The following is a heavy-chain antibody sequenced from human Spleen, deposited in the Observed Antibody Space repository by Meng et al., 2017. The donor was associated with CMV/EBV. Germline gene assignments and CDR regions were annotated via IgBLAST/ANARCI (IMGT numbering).Heavy chain of an antibody. V-gene: IGHV5-51*01. J-gene: IGHJ4*02. D-gene: IGHD3-3*02. CDR2: IYPGDSDT. Sequence: CQGSGYIYNDYWIGWVRQMPGKGLEWMGIIYPGDSDTRYSPLFQGQVTISVDKSTTTAYLQWNSLKASDTAMYYCARQVGRIYYFDYWGQGTLVTVSS. CDR3: ARQVGRIYYFDY. CDR1: GYIYNDYW.